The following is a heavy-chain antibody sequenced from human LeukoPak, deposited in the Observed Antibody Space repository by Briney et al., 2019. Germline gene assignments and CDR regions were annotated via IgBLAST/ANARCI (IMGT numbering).Heavy chain of an antibody. D-gene: IGHD3-10*01. Sequence: PGGSLRLSCAASGFTFSSYAMHWVRQAPGKGLEWVAVISYDGSNKYYADSVKGRFTISRDNSKNTLYLQMNSLRAEDTAVYYCARVSGSHYYYYYGMDVRGQGTTVTVSS. CDR1: GFTFSSYA. CDR2: ISYDGSNK. V-gene: IGHV3-30-3*01. J-gene: IGHJ6*02. CDR3: ARVSGSHYYYYYGMDV.